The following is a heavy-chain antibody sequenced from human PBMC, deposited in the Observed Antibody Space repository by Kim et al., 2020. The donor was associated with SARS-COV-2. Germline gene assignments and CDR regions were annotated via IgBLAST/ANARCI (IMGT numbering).Heavy chain of an antibody. V-gene: IGHV3-7*01. Sequence: QGGSDKDYVDSVKGRFTISRDDAKNSLYLQMNSLRAEDTAVYYCTNLEDFWGQGTLVTVSS. CDR3: TNLEDF. J-gene: IGHJ4*02. CDR2: QGGSDK.